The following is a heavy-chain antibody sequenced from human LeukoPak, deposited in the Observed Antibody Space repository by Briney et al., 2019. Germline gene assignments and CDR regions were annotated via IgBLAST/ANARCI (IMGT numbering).Heavy chain of an antibody. J-gene: IGHJ4*01. V-gene: IGHV3-23*01. CDR1: GFTFINSA. CDR2: LSGSGITT. D-gene: IGHD6-19*01. Sequence: GGSLRLSCAASGFTFINSARSWVRQAPGKGLEWVSTLSGSGITTYYADSVKGRFTISRDNSKNTLYLQMNSLRAEDTAVYYCAKGIYSGGWSYFDYWGHGTLVTVSS. CDR3: AKGIYSGGWSYFDY.